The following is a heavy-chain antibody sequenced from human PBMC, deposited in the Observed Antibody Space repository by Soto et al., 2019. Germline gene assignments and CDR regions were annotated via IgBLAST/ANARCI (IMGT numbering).Heavy chain of an antibody. V-gene: IGHV5-51*01. CDR3: ARLGQGGYVQGMDV. CDR1: GYSFITYW. J-gene: IGHJ6*02. D-gene: IGHD5-12*01. Sequence: PGESLKISCKGSGYSFITYWIAWVRQKPGKGLEWRGIIDPADSETKYSPSFQGQVTISADKSINTAYLQWSSLKASDTAMYYCARLGQGGYVQGMDVWGQGTTVTVSS. CDR2: IDPADSET.